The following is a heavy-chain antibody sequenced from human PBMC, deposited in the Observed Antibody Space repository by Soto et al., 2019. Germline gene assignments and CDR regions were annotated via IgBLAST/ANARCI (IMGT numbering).Heavy chain of an antibody. CDR2: IYYSGST. CDR1: GGSMSSYY. J-gene: IGHJ6*02. Sequence: QVQLQESGPGLVKPSETLSLTCTVSGGSMSSYYWSWIRQPPGKGLEWIGYIYYSGSTNYNPSLKSRPTMSVDTPKNQFSLKLSSVTAADTAVYYCARRGYGPGFPYYYGMDVWGQGTTATVSS. D-gene: IGHD3-10*01. CDR3: ARRGYGPGFPYYYGMDV. V-gene: IGHV4-59*01.